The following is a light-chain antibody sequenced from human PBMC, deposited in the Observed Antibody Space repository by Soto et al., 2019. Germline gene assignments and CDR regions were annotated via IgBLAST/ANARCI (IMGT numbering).Light chain of an antibody. J-gene: IGKJ3*01. V-gene: IGKV3-11*01. CDR2: ATS. CDR3: QQRSSWPFT. CDR1: QNINSS. Sequence: EIVLTQSPATLSLSPGERATLSCRASQNINSSLAWYQQKPGQAPRLLIYATSNRATGIPARFSGSGSGTDVTLSISSREPEDFAVYYCQQRSSWPFTFGPGTKVDIK.